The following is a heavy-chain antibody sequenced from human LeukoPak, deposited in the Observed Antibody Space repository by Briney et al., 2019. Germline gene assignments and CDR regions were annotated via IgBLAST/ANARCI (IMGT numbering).Heavy chain of an antibody. D-gene: IGHD6-19*01. CDR3: AKDFAPIAVAGTGGDY. Sequence: GGSLRLSCAASGFTFSSYGMHWVRQAPGKGLEWVAVISYDGSNKYYAGSVKGRFTISRDNSKNTLYLQMNSLRAEDTAVYYCAKDFAPIAVAGTGGDYWGQGTLVTVSS. CDR2: ISYDGSNK. V-gene: IGHV3-30*18. CDR1: GFTFSSYG. J-gene: IGHJ4*02.